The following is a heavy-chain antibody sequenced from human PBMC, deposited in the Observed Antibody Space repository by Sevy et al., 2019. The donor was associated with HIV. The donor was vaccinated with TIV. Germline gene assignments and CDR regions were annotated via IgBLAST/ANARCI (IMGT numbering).Heavy chain of an antibody. CDR3: TTDLSWYYSGSGTNRLHRPGRYYMDV. CDR2: IKSKTDGGTT. V-gene: IGHV3-15*01. D-gene: IGHD3-10*01. J-gene: IGHJ6*03. CDR1: GFTFSNAW. Sequence: GGSLRLSCAASGFTFSNAWMSWVRQAPGKGLEWVGRIKSKTDGGTTDYAAPVKGRFTISRDDSKNTLYLQMNSLNTNDTAVYYCTTDLSWYYSGSGTNRLHRPGRYYMDVWGKGTTVTVSS.